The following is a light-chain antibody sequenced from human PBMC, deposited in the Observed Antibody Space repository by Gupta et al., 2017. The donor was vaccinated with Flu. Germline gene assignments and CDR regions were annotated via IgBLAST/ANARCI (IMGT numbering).Light chain of an antibody. CDR3: QQYNGFSRT. Sequence: DIQLTQSPSSLSASVGDRVTITCRASQHISSWLAWYQQKPGKAPRLLIYQASNLETGAPTRFSGSGSGTEFTLTISSLQPDDFGSYYCQQYNGFSRTFGQGTRVEIK. J-gene: IGKJ1*01. CDR1: QHISSW. V-gene: IGKV1-5*03. CDR2: QAS.